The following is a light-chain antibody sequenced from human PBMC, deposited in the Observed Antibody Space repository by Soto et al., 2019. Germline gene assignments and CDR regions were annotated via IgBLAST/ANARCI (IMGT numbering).Light chain of an antibody. Sequence: QSVLTQPASVSGSPGQLITISCTGTSSDVGGYNYVAWYQQHPDRAPKLIIFEVTNRPSGASDRFSGSKSGNTASLTISGLHTEDEADYYCSSYTSTSALVFGTGTKVTVL. CDR3: SSYTSTSALV. V-gene: IGLV2-14*01. CDR1: SSDVGGYNY. CDR2: EVT. J-gene: IGLJ1*01.